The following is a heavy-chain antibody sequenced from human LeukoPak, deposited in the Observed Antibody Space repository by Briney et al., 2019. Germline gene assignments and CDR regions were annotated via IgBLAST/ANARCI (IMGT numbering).Heavy chain of an antibody. J-gene: IGHJ3*02. CDR2: ISSSGSSI. D-gene: IGHD1-26*01. CDR1: GFTFSDYY. CDR3: ARGVVGATKAFDI. V-gene: IGHV3-11*01. Sequence: GGSLTLYSSASGFTFSDYYMSWIRNAQGHGLEWVSYISSSGSSIYYTDSVKVRFTIYKDNHKHSLYLQMNSLRAEDAAVYYCARGVVGATKAFDIWGQGTMVTVSS.